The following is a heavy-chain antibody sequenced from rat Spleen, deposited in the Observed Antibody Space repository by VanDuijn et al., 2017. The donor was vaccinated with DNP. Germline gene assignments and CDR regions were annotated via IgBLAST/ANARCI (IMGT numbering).Heavy chain of an antibody. CDR3: VRDRRDYGLDY. V-gene: IGHV5-31*01. D-gene: IGHD1-11*01. J-gene: IGHJ2*01. CDR2: ITSSGGST. Sequence: EVQLVESGGDLVQPGRSLKLSCVASGFTFNNYWMTWIRQVPGKGLEWVASITSSGGSTYYRDSVKGRFTVSRDNAKGGLYLQMNSLRSEDTATYYCVRDRRDYGLDYWGQGVMVTVSS. CDR1: GFTFNNYW.